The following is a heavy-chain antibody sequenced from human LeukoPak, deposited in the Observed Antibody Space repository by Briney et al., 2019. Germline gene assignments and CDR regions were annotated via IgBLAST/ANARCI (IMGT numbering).Heavy chain of an antibody. CDR1: GFTFSSYW. D-gene: IGHD2-21*02. J-gene: IGHJ6*02. CDR2: IKQDGSEK. CDR3: ARDSCGGDCYYYYYGMDV. V-gene: IGHV3-7*01. Sequence: GGALRLSCAASGFTFSSYWMSWVRQAPGKGLEWVANIKQDGSEKYYVDSVKGRFTISRDNAKNSLYLQMNSLRAEDTAVYYCARDSCGGDCYYYYYGMDVWGQGTTVTVSS.